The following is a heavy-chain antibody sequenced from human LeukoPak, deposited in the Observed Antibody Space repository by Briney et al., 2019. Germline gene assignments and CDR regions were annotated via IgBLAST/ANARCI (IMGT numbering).Heavy chain of an antibody. CDR2: ISYDGSSK. V-gene: IGHV3-30*03. CDR3: ARDYGRITANYYGLDI. Sequence: GGSLRLSCAASGFTFSYYGMHWVRQAPGKGLEWVAVISYDGSSKYYADSVKGRFTISRDNSKNTLYLQMNSLRAEDTAVYYCARDYGRITANYYGLDIWGQGTTVTVSS. CDR1: GFTFSYYG. D-gene: IGHD6-13*01. J-gene: IGHJ6*02.